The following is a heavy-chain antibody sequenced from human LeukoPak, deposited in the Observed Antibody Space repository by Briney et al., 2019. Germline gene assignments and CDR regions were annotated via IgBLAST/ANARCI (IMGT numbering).Heavy chain of an antibody. J-gene: IGHJ4*02. V-gene: IGHV4-39*07. D-gene: IGHD3-22*01. Sequence: SETLSLTCTVSGGSISSSGSYWGWIRQPPGRGLEWIVTIYYSGSTYYNPSLKSRVTISVDTSKNQFSLNLSSVTAADTAVYYCARERITMIDIDYWGQGTLVTVSS. CDR2: IYYSGST. CDR3: ARERITMIDIDY. CDR1: GGSISSSGSY.